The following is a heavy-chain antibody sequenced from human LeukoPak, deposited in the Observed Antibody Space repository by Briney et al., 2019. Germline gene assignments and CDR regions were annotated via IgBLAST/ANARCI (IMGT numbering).Heavy chain of an antibody. D-gene: IGHD1-26*01. Sequence: SQTLSLTCTVSGGSISSGSYYWSWIRQPAGKGLEWIGRIYTSGSTNYNPSLKSRATISVDTSKNQFSLKLRSVTAADTAVYYCARAYPIVYWGQGTLVTVSS. CDR2: IYTSGST. CDR3: ARAYPIVY. V-gene: IGHV4-61*02. J-gene: IGHJ4*02. CDR1: GGSISSGSYY.